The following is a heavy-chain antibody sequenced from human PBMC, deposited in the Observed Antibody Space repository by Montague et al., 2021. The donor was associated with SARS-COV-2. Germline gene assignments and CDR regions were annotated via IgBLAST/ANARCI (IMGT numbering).Heavy chain of an antibody. CDR1: GDSISSYD. Sequence: SETLSLTCTVSGDSISSYDWGWIRQPPGMGLEWIAYFYGSGTFDYNPSLKRRATISADRSNNHLSLRLRSVTAADTAMYYCARETMTADAFDVWGQGIMVTVSS. J-gene: IGHJ3*01. V-gene: IGHV4-59*01. D-gene: IGHD1-14*01. CDR3: ARETMTADAFDV. CDR2: FYGSGTF.